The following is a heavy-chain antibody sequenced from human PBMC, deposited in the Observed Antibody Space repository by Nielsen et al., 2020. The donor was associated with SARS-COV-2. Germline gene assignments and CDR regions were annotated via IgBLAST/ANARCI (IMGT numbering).Heavy chain of an antibody. D-gene: IGHD1-26*01. J-gene: IGHJ6*02. CDR1: GFTFSTFA. CDR2: TSASGGTT. V-gene: IGHV3-23*01. CDR3: ARTYSGSYYYGMDV. Sequence: GESLKISCAASGFTFSTFAMSWVRQAPGKGPEWVSVTSASGGTTYYADSVKGRFTISRDNSKNTLYLQMNSLRAEDTAVYYCARTYSGSYYYGMDVWGQGTTVTVSS.